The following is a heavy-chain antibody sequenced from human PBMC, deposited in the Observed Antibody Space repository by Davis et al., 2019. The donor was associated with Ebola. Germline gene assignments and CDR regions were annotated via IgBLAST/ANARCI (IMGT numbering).Heavy chain of an antibody. CDR2: ISSDGSSQ. CDR1: GFSFSDYS. CDR3: ARVQGVYSSSYYFDY. V-gene: IGHV3-30-3*01. Sequence: GESLKISCAASGFSFSDYSMHWVRQAPGKGLEWVGIISSDGSSQYFADSVKGRFTISRDNSKNTLYLQINSLRAEDTAVYYCARVQGVYSSSYYFDYWSQGTLVTVSS. J-gene: IGHJ4*02. D-gene: IGHD6-6*01.